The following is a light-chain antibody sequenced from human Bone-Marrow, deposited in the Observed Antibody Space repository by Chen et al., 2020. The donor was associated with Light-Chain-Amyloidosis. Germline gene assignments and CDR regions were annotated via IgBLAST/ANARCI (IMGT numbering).Light chain of an antibody. J-gene: IGLJ2*01. V-gene: IGLV2-23*01. CDR1: SSDVGGYNY. CDR2: EGT. Sequence: QSALTQPASVSGSPGQSITISCTGTSSDVGGYNYVSWYQHHPGKAPKLLIYEGTKRPSGVSNRFSGSKSGNTASLTISGLQAEDEADYYCCSYAGTSTYVLFGGGTKLTVL. CDR3: CSYAGTSTYVL.